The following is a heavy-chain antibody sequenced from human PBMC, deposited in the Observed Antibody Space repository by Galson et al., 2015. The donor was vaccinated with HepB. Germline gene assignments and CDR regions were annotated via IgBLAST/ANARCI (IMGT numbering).Heavy chain of an antibody. CDR3: ARAPLYYDYVWGSYLGY. CDR1: GYTFTSYG. J-gene: IGHJ4*02. CDR2: ISAYNGNT. D-gene: IGHD3-16*01. Sequence: SVKVSCKASGYTFTSYGISWVRQAPGQGLEWMGWISAYNGNTNYAQKLQGRVTMTTDTSTSTAYMELRSLRSDDTAVYYCARAPLYYDYVWGSYLGYWGQGTLVTVSS. V-gene: IGHV1-18*04.